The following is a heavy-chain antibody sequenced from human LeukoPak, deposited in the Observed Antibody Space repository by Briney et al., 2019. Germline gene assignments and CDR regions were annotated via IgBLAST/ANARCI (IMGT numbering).Heavy chain of an antibody. J-gene: IGHJ4*02. Sequence: ASVKVCCKASGYTFTNYDINWARQATGQGLEWMGYMKPNSGNTGYAQKFQGRVTMTRDTSISTAYMELSSLTSEDTAVYYCATELRWKDHWGQGTLVTVSS. D-gene: IGHD4-23*01. CDR3: ATELRWKDH. CDR2: MKPNSGNT. CDR1: GYTFTNYD. V-gene: IGHV1-8*01.